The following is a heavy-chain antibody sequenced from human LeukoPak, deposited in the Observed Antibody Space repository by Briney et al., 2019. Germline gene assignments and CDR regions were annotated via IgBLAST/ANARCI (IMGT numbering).Heavy chain of an antibody. CDR1: GYTFTSYD. J-gene: IGHJ4*02. Sequence: GASVNVSYKASGYTFTSYDIIWVRQASGQGLEWMGWMNPNSGHTGYAQKFQGRVTMTRTTSISTAYMELTSLTSEDSAVYYCARSIVGVRERNDYWGQGTLVTVSS. D-gene: IGHD1-26*01. V-gene: IGHV1-8*01. CDR3: ARSIVGVRERNDY. CDR2: MNPNSGHT.